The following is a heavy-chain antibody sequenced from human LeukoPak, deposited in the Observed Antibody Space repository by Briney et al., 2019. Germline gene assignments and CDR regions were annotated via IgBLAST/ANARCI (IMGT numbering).Heavy chain of an antibody. D-gene: IGHD2-15*01. V-gene: IGHV1-69*05. CDR2: IIPIFGTA. CDR3: ARASGGNLDFDY. Sequence: ASVKVSCKASGGTFSSYAISWVRQAPGQGLEWMGRIIPIFGTANYARKFQGRVTITTDESTSTAYMELSSLRSEDTAVYYCARASGGNLDFDYWGQGTLVTVSS. CDR1: GGTFSSYA. J-gene: IGHJ4*02.